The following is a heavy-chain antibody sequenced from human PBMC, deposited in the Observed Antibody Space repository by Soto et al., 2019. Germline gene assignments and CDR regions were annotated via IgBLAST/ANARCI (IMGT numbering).Heavy chain of an antibody. J-gene: IGHJ5*02. D-gene: IGHD2-15*01. CDR1: VGSISRGAYS. CDR2: IYHRGTS. Sequence: PSETLSLTCTVSVGSISRGAYSWIWIRLPPGKRLEWIGYIYHRGTSHYNPSLKSRVTMSVDRSKNQFSLNLRSVTAADTAVYYCARTLDYGGSAGTNWFDPWGQGTLVTVSS. V-gene: IGHV4-30-2*01. CDR3: ARTLDYGGSAGTNWFDP.